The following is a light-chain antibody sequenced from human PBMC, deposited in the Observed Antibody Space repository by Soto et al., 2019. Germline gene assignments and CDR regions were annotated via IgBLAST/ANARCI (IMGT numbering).Light chain of an antibody. Sequence: QSVRTQPASVSGSPGQSITISCTGGSSDIGGYNYVSWFQQHPGKAPKLMIYEVTNRPSGVSNCFSGSKSGSTASLTISGLQAEDEADYYCSSYTSSNTLVFGTGTKVTVL. CDR1: SSDIGGYNY. V-gene: IGLV2-14*01. CDR3: SSYTSSNTLV. CDR2: EVT. J-gene: IGLJ1*01.